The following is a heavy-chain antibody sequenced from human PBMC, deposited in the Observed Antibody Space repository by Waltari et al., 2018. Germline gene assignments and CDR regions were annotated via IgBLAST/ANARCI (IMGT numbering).Heavy chain of an antibody. CDR2: IIPIFGTA. Sequence: QVQLVQSGAEVKKPGSSVKVSCQASGGTFRSYSISWVRQAPGQGLEWMGGIIPIFGTANYAQKFQGRVTITADESTSTAYMELSSLRSEDTAVYYCARGTDILTGYYRGGFDYWGQGTLVTVSS. J-gene: IGHJ4*02. CDR1: GGTFRSYS. CDR3: ARGTDILTGYYRGGFDY. V-gene: IGHV1-69*01. D-gene: IGHD3-9*01.